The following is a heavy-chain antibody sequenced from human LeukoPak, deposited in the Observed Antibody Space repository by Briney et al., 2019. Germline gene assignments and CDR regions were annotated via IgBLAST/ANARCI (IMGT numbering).Heavy chain of an antibody. V-gene: IGHV4-39*06. CDR3: ARRSYRGEVDV. D-gene: IGHD5-12*01. CDR1: GDSIITDTYY. J-gene: IGHJ6*02. CDR2: SYYNRGT. Sequence: SETLSLTCTVSGDSIITDTYYWVWLRQPPRKGLEWIANSYYNRGTQYSRALANRTNITVNPYNKQYLLRLSLVTAANTAVYYYARRSYRGEVDVWGQGTTVTVSS.